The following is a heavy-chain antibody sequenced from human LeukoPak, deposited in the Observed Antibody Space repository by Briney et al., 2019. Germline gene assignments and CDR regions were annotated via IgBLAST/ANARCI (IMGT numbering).Heavy chain of an antibody. Sequence: GRSLRLSCAASGFTFDDYAMHWVRQAPGKGLEWVSGISWNRGSIDYADSVKGRFTISRDNAKNSLYLQMNSLRTEDTALYYCAKARYSGYDPTFDYWGQGTLVTVSS. J-gene: IGHJ4*02. CDR1: GFTFDDYA. V-gene: IGHV3-9*01. D-gene: IGHD5-12*01. CDR3: AKARYSGYDPTFDY. CDR2: ISWNRGSI.